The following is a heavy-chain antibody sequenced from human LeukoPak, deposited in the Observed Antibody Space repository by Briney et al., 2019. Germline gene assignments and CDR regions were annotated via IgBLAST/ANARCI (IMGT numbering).Heavy chain of an antibody. CDR3: AKGVRTSDYYYYYMDV. CDR1: GFTFSIYV. J-gene: IGHJ6*03. CDR2: ISGGGGST. V-gene: IGHV3-23*01. D-gene: IGHD3-10*01. Sequence: GGSLRLSCAASGFTFSIYVMSWVRQAPGKGLEWVSAISGGGGSTYYADSVEGRFTISRDNSKNTLYLQMNSLRAEDTAVYFCAKGVRTSDYYYYYMDVWGKGTTVTVSS.